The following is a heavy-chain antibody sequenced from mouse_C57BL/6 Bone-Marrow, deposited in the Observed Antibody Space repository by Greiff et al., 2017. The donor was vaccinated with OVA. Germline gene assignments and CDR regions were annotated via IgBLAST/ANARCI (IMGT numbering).Heavy chain of an antibody. CDR1: GYSITSGYY. J-gene: IGHJ1*03. D-gene: IGHD1-1*01. V-gene: IGHV3-6*01. CDR3: ASVSLTTVVAEGWYFDV. Sequence: EVKLLESGPGLVKPSQSLSLTCSVTGYSITSGYYWNWIRQFPGNKLEWMGYISYDGSNNYNPSLKNRISITRDTSKNQFFLKLNSVTTEDTATYYCASVSLTTVVAEGWYFDVWGTGTTVTVSS. CDR2: ISYDGSN.